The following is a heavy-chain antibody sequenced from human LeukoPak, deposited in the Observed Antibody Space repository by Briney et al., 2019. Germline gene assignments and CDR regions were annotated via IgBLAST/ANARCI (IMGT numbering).Heavy chain of an antibody. Sequence: GRSLRLSCAASGFTFSSYGMHWVRQAPGKGLEWVAVISYDGSNKYYADSVKGRLTISRDNSKNTLYLQMNSLRAEDTAVYYCAKDPLGPRGYWGQGTLVTVSS. CDR1: GFTFSSYG. CDR2: ISYDGSNK. J-gene: IGHJ4*02. V-gene: IGHV3-30*18. D-gene: IGHD7-27*01. CDR3: AKDPLGPRGY.